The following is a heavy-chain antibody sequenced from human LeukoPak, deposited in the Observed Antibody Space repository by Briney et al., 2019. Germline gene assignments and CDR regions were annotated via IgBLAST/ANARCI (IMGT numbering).Heavy chain of an antibody. V-gene: IGHV3-21*01. D-gene: IGHD2-2*01. CDR1: GFTFSSIS. J-gene: IGHJ4*02. CDR3: ARRLGYCSSTSCLKSEVFDY. CDR2: ISPDGETT. Sequence: GGSLRLSCEASGFTFSSISMNWVRQAPGKGLEWVSSISPDGETTYHADSVKGRFTTSRDNAKNSLYLQMNSLRAEDTAVYYCARRLGYCSSTSCLKSEVFDYWGQGTLVTVSS.